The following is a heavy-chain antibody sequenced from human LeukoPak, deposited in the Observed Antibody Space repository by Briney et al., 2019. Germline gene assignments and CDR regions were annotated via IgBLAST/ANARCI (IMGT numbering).Heavy chain of an antibody. CDR3: ARVWNYAY. Sequence: ASVKVSCKASGYTFTSYGISWVRQAPGQGLEWMGWINPNSGGANYAQKFQGRVTMTRDTSISTAYMELSRLRSDDTAVYYCARVWNYAYWGQGTLVTVSS. V-gene: IGHV1-2*02. J-gene: IGHJ4*02. D-gene: IGHD1-7*01. CDR2: INPNSGGA. CDR1: GYTFTSYG.